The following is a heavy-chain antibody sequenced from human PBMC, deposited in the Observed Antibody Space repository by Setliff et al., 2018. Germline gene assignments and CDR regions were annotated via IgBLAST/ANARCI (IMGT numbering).Heavy chain of an antibody. Sequence: SETLSLTCTLSGGSLTQRYWSWVRQPPGKGLEWIGYVYYNGNTNYNPSLKSRVTISADTSKNQVSLKLTSATAADTAVYYCARARPATIAGVVPGVADFGIDVWGQGTTVTVAS. CDR2: VYYNGNT. J-gene: IGHJ6*02. CDR3: ARARPATIAGVVPGVADFGIDV. V-gene: IGHV4-59*11. D-gene: IGHD2-2*01. CDR1: GGSLTQRY.